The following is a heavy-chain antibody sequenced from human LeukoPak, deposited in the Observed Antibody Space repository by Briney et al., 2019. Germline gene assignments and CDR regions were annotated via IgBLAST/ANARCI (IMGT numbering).Heavy chain of an antibody. CDR2: ISAYNGNT. CDR3: ARDGSGSTQNAFDI. CDR1: GYTFTSYG. D-gene: IGHD3-10*01. J-gene: IGHJ3*02. Sequence: ASAKVSCKASGYTFTSYGISWVRQAPGQGLEWMGWISAYNGNTNYAQKLQGRVTMTTDTSTSTAYMELRSLRSDDTAVYYCARDGSGSTQNAFDIWGQGTMVTVSS. V-gene: IGHV1-18*01.